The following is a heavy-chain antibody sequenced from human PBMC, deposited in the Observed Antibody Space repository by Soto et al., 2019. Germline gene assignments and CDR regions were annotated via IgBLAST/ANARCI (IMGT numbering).Heavy chain of an antibody. V-gene: IGHV4-4*02. CDR2: IHYSGDI. Sequence: QVQLQESGPGLVKPSGTLSLTCAVSGDSMTSSDWWSWVRQAPGKGLEWIGEIHYSGDINYDPSLRSRVTISVDRSKNQFSLNLSSVTAADTAVYFCVCNGYYSLEYWGHGTLVIVSP. J-gene: IGHJ4*01. CDR3: VCNGYYSLEY. D-gene: IGHD3-22*01. CDR1: GDSMTSSDW.